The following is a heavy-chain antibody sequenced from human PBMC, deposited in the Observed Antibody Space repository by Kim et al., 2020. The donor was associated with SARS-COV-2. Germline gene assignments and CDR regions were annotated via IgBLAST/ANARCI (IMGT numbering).Heavy chain of an antibody. CDR2: IWYDGSKK. CDR1: GFTFSTYG. D-gene: IGHD3-22*01. V-gene: IGHV3-33*08. CDR3: AREGDNYDSSEGAVLGFDY. Sequence: GGSLRLSCAASGFTFSTYGMHWVRQAPGKGLEWVGVIWYDGSKKYYADSMKGRFTISRDNSKNTLYLQMNSLRAEDTAVYYCAREGDNYDSSEGAVLGFDYWGQGTLVTVSS. J-gene: IGHJ4*02.